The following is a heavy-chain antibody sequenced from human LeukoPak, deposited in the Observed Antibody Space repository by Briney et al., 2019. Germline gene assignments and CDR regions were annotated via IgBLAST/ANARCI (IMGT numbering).Heavy chain of an antibody. CDR3: ARDTHSSSELNWFDP. Sequence: SETLSLTCTVSGGSISSSSYYWGWIRQPPGKGLEWIGSIYYSGSTYYNPSLKSRVTISVDTSKNQFSLKLSSVTAADTAVYYCARDTHSSSELNWFDPWGQGTLVTVSS. CDR1: GGSISSSSYY. D-gene: IGHD6-6*01. J-gene: IGHJ5*02. CDR2: IYYSGST. V-gene: IGHV4-39*02.